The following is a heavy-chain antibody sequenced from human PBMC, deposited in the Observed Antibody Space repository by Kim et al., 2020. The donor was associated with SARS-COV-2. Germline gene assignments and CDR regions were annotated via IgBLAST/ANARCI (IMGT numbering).Heavy chain of an antibody. J-gene: IGHJ4*02. CDR1: GFTFSSYW. V-gene: IGHV3-74*01. Sequence: GGSLRLSCAASGFTFSSYWMHWVRQAPGKGLVWVSHINSDGSSTTYADSVKGRFTISRDNAKNTLYLQMNSLRAEDTAVYYCTGVVDFDYWGPGTLVTVSS. CDR3: TGVVDFDY. D-gene: IGHD2-15*01. CDR2: INSDGSST.